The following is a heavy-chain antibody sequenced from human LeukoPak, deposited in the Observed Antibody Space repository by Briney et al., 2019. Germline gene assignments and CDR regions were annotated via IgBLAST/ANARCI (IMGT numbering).Heavy chain of an antibody. CDR3: ARVPKNYYDSSGYYYGFDY. CDR1: GGSISSSSYY. CDR2: IYYSGST. J-gene: IGHJ4*02. D-gene: IGHD3-22*01. V-gene: IGHV4-39*01. Sequence: SETLSLTCTVSGGSISSSSYYWGWIRQPPGKGLEWIGSIYYSGSTYYNPSLKSRVTISVDTSKNQFSLKLSSVTAADTAVYYCARVPKNYYDSSGYYYGFDYWGQGTLVTASS.